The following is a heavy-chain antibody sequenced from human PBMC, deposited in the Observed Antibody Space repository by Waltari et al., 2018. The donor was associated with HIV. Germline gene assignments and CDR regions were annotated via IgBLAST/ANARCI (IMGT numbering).Heavy chain of an antibody. CDR1: GGSISSYY. V-gene: IGHV4-59*01. Sequence: QVQLQESGPGLVKPSETLSLTCTVSGGSISSYYWSWIRQPPGKGLEWIGYIYYSGSTNYNPSLKSRVTISVDTSKNQFSLKLSSVTAADTAVYYCARDYYDSSGYYYGYRPWGQGTLVTVSS. CDR3: ARDYYDSSGYYYGYRP. CDR2: IYYSGST. D-gene: IGHD3-22*01. J-gene: IGHJ5*02.